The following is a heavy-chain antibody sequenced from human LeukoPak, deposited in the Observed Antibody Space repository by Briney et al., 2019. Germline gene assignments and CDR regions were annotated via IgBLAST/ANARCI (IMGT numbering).Heavy chain of an antibody. CDR1: GYSFTSYW. Sequence: GESLKISCKGSGYSFTSYWIGWVRQMPGKGLEWMGIIYPGDSDTRYSPSFQGQVTISADKSISTAYLQWSSLKASDTAMYYCARRGIAAAGIPGMIDPWGQGTLVTVSS. V-gene: IGHV5-51*01. CDR3: ARRGIAAAGIPGMIDP. CDR2: IYPGDSDT. J-gene: IGHJ5*02. D-gene: IGHD6-13*01.